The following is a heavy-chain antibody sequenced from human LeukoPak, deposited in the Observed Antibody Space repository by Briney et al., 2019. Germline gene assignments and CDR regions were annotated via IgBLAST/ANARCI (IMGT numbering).Heavy chain of an antibody. CDR3: ARTIAVAVVDY. D-gene: IGHD6-19*01. V-gene: IGHV4-59*01. CDR1: GASISSYY. CDR2: IDYSGST. Sequence: SETLSLTCTVSGASISSYYWSWIRQPPGKGLEWIGYIDYSGSTNYTPSLKSRVTISVDTSKNQFSLKLSSVTAADTAVYYCARTIAVAVVDYWGQGTLVTVSS. J-gene: IGHJ4*02.